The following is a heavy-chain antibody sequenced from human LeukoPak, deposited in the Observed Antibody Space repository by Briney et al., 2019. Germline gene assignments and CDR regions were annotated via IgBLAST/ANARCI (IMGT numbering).Heavy chain of an antibody. CDR2: ISAYNGNT. D-gene: IGHD3-22*01. CDR3: ARDSVPYYYDSSGFDN. Sequence: ASVKVSCKASGYTFTSYGISWVRQAPGQGLEWMGWISAYNGNTNYAQKLQGRVTMTTDTSTSTAYMELRSLRSDDTAVYYCARDSVPYYYDSSGFDNWGQGTLVTVSS. CDR1: GYTFTSYG. V-gene: IGHV1-18*01. J-gene: IGHJ4*02.